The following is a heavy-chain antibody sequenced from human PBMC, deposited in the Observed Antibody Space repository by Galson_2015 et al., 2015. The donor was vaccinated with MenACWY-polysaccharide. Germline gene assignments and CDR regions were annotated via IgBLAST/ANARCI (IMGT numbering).Heavy chain of an antibody. CDR1: GFSFTNYW. V-gene: IGHV3-33*08. Sequence: SLRLSCAASGFSFTNYWLNWVRQAPGKGLEWVAVIQYDGSQKQYIDSVRGRFSISRDNSKNTLYLEMNSLRAEDTALYYCAREGSRIVFHAFDIWGQGTMVIVSS. D-gene: IGHD3-10*02. CDR3: AREGSRIVFHAFDI. J-gene: IGHJ3*02. CDR2: IQYDGSQK.